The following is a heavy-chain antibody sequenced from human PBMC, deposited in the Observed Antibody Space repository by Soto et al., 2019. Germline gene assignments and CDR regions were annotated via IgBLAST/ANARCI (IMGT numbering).Heavy chain of an antibody. CDR2: IKYSGTT. Sequence: PSETLSLTCTVSGGSISSSRCHWGWIRQPPGKGLEWIASIKYSGTTFYNPSLKSRVTLSVDTSKNQFALKLSSVTAAETAVYYCARHGNRLPTWPRDVWGQGTTVTVSS. D-gene: IGHD4-17*01. CDR3: ARHGNRLPTWPRDV. V-gene: IGHV4-39*01. J-gene: IGHJ6*02. CDR1: GGSISSSRCH.